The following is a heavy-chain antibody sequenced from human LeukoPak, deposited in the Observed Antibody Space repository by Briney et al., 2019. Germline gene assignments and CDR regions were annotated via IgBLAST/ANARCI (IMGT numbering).Heavy chain of an antibody. CDR1: GYSFSSYW. V-gene: IGHV5-51*01. CDR2: IYPGDSDT. J-gene: IGHJ4*02. D-gene: IGHD2-15*01. CDR3: ATRLGNDKRLYYFDY. Sequence: GESLKISCKGSGYSFSSYWTAWVRQMPGKGLEWMGIIYPGDSDTRYSPSFQGQVTISADKSISTAYLQWSSLKASDTAMYYCATRLGNDKRLYYFDYWGQGTLVTVSS.